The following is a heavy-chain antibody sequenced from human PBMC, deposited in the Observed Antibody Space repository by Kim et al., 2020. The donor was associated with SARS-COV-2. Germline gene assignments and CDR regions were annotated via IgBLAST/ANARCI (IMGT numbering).Heavy chain of an antibody. V-gene: IGHV4-59*01. CDR3: ARVSSSAAGSPYWYFDL. J-gene: IGHJ2*01. Sequence: KSRVTISVDTSKNQFSLKLSSVTAADTAVYYCARVSSSAAGSPYWYFDLWGRGTLVTVSS. D-gene: IGHD6-13*01.